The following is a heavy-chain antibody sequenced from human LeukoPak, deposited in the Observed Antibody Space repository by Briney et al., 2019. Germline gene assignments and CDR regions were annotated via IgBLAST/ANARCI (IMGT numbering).Heavy chain of an antibody. CDR3: AKWGPEWLVPYYFDY. CDR1: GFTFSTYW. J-gene: IGHJ4*02. Sequence: PGGSLRLSCAASGFTFSTYWMHWVRQAPGKGLVWVSRINPDGTTTSYADSVKGRFTISRDNSKNTLYLQMNSLRAEDTAVYYCAKWGPEWLVPYYFDYWGQGTLVTVSS. CDR2: INPDGTTT. D-gene: IGHD6-19*01. V-gene: IGHV3-74*01.